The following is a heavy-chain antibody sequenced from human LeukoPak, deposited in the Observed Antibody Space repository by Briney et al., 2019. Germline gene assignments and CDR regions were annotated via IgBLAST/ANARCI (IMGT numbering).Heavy chain of an antibody. J-gene: IGHJ4*02. V-gene: IGHV4-61*01. Sequence: SETLSLTCSVSGDSVSSDSYYWSWIRQPPGKGLEWIGYSSYSGTSNSNPSLRSRVTISVDTSKNQISLKLTSVTAADTAVYYCARERYSYVDYWGQGILVTVSS. D-gene: IGHD5-18*01. CDR2: SSYSGTS. CDR3: ARERYSYVDY. CDR1: GDSVSSDSYY.